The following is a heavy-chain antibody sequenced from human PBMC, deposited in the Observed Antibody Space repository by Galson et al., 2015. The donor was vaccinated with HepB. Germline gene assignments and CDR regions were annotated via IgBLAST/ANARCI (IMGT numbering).Heavy chain of an antibody. J-gene: IGHJ3*02. V-gene: IGHV2-70*04. CDR2: IDWDDDK. D-gene: IGHD2-15*01. CDR1: GFSLSTSGMR. Sequence: PALVKPTQTLTLTCTFSGFSLSTSGMRVSWIRQPPGKALEWLARIDWDDDKFYSTSLKTRLTISKDTSKNQEVLTMTNMDPVDTATYYCARSGGSCYLCAFDIWGQGTMVTVSS. CDR3: ARSGGSCYLCAFDI.